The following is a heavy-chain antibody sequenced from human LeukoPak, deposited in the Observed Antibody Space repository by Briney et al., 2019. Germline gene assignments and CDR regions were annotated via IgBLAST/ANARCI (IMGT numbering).Heavy chain of an antibody. CDR1: GFTFSSYA. Sequence: GRSLRLSCAASGFTFSSYAMHWVRQAPGKGLEWVVVISYDGSNKYYADSVKGRFTISRDNSKNTLYLQMNSLRAEDTAVYYCARDLAISTSCFDYWGQGTLVTVSS. CDR3: ARDLAISTSCFDY. J-gene: IGHJ4*02. CDR2: ISYDGSNK. D-gene: IGHD2-2*01. V-gene: IGHV3-30-3*01.